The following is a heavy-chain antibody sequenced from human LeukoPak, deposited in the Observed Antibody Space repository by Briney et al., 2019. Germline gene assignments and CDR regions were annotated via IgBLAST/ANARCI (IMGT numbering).Heavy chain of an antibody. CDR2: MKQDGSEI. D-gene: IGHD2-8*01. Sequence: GGSLRLSCAASGFTFSNYWMSWVRQAPGKGLEWVANMKQDGSEIYYADSVKGRLTIARDNAKNSLYLQMNNLRAEDTAVYYCAKAPYPRYCTNGVCYTFDYWGQGTLVTVSS. V-gene: IGHV3-7*03. CDR3: AKAPYPRYCTNGVCYTFDY. J-gene: IGHJ4*02. CDR1: GFTFSNYW.